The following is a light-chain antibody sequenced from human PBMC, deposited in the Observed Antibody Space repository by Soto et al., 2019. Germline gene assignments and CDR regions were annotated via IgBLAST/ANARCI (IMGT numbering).Light chain of an antibody. CDR1: SSDFGSYKF. CDR2: ETS. Sequence: QSVLTQPASVSGSPGQSVITSCTGTSSDFGSYKFVSWYQHHPGTVPKVIIYETSKRPSGVSDRFSGSKSGNTASLTISGLQAEDEADYYCFSFTSTNTHVFGSGTKVTVL. V-gene: IGLV2-23*01. CDR3: FSFTSTNTHV. J-gene: IGLJ1*01.